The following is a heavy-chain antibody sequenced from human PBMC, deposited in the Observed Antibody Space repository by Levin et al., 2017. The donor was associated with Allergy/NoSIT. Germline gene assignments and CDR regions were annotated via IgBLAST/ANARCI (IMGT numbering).Heavy chain of an antibody. CDR2: ILGSGGST. CDR1: GFTFSTYA. CDR3: AKASSPSNGYLDY. J-gene: IGHJ4*02. V-gene: IGHV3-23*01. D-gene: IGHD3-22*01. Sequence: GSLRLSCAASGFTFSTYAMNWVRQAPGKGLGWVSGILGSGGSTNHADSVRGRFTVSRDNSKNRMYLQMNSLRAEDTAVYYCAKASSPSNGYLDYWGPGTLVTVSS.